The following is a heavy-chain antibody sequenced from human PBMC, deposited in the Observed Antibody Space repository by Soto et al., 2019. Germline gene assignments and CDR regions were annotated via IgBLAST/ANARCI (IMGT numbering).Heavy chain of an antibody. CDR1: GFTFCSYA. CDR2: ISYDGSKK. CDR3: ANSGVAGAIDY. Sequence: GGSLRLSCAASGFTFCSYAMHWVRQAPGKGLEWVAVISYDGSKKYYADSGKGRFTISRDNSKNTLYLQINSLIAEHTAVYYCANSGVAGAIDYWGKGYLVTVSS. J-gene: IGHJ4*02. D-gene: IGHD6-19*01. V-gene: IGHV3-30-3*01.